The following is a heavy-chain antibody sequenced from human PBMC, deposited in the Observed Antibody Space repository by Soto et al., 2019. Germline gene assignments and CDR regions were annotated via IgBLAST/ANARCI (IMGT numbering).Heavy chain of an antibody. J-gene: IGHJ3*02. Sequence: QVQLVQSGAEVKKPGASVKVSCKASGSTFTSYDINWVRQATGQGLEWMGWMNPNSGNTGYAQKCQVRVTMTRNNSISTADMELSSLGSEDTAVYYCARGINYYASGDDAFDIWGQGTMVTVSS. CDR1: GSTFTSYD. CDR2: MNPNSGNT. D-gene: IGHD3-10*01. CDR3: ARGINYYASGDDAFDI. V-gene: IGHV1-8*01.